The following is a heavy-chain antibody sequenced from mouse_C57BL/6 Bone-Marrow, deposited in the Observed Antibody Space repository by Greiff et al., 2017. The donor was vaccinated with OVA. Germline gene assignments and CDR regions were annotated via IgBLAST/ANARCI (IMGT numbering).Heavy chain of an antibody. CDR2: ISSGGSYT. Sequence: EVKLMESGGDLVKPGGSLKLSCAASGFTFSSYGMSWVRQTPDKRLEWVATISSGGSYTYSPDSVKGRFTLSRDNTKNTLYLQMSSLKSEDAAMYYCAIKGWFAYWGQGTLVTVSA. CDR3: AIKGWFAY. V-gene: IGHV5-6*01. J-gene: IGHJ3*01. CDR1: GFTFSSYG.